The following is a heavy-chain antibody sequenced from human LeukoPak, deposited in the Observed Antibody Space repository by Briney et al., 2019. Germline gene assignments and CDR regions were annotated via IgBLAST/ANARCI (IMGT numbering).Heavy chain of an antibody. CDR1: GFTFSSYW. Sequence: GGSLRLSCAASGFTFSSYWMSWVRQAPGKGLQWVANIKQDGSEKDYVDSVKGRFTISRDNATNSLYLQMNSLRAEDTAAYYCARMDIAVAGIFDYWGQGTLVTVSS. CDR2: IKQDGSEK. J-gene: IGHJ4*02. CDR3: ARMDIAVAGIFDY. D-gene: IGHD6-19*01. V-gene: IGHV3-7*01.